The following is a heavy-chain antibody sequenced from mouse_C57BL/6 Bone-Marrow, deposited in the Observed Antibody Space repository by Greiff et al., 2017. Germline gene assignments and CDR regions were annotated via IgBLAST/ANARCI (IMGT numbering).Heavy chain of an antibody. V-gene: IGHV1-50*01. Sequence: QVQLQQPGAELVKPGASVKLSCKASGYTFTSYWMQWVKQRPGQGLEWIGEIDPSDIYTNYNQKFKGKATLTVDTSSSTAYMQLSGLSSADTAVYYSAGSWGEGGVWGPGTTLTVSS. D-gene: IGHD4-1*01. CDR3: AGSWGEGGV. CDR1: GYTFTSYW. CDR2: IDPSDIYT. J-gene: IGHJ2*01.